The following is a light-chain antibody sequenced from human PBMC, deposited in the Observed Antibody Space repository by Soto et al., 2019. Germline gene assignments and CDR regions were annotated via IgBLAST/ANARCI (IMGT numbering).Light chain of an antibody. CDR2: SNT. Sequence: QSVLTQPPSVSGAPGQRVTISCSGSSSNIGAGYDVHWYQQLPGTAPKLLIYSNTNRPSGVPDRFSGSKSGTSASLAITGLQAEEEADYYCQSYDSSLSGYVFGTGTKVT. J-gene: IGLJ1*01. CDR1: SSNIGAGYD. CDR3: QSYDSSLSGYV. V-gene: IGLV1-40*01.